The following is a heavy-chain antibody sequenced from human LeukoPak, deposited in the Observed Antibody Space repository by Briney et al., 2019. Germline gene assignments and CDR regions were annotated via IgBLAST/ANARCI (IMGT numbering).Heavy chain of an antibody. CDR3: AAYRLPDSFDY. CDR1: GGSISSGGYY. J-gene: IGHJ4*02. Sequence: SETLSLTCTVSGGSISSGGYYWSWVRQHPGTGLEWIGYIYYSGSTYYNPSLKSRVTISVDTSKNQFSLKLSSVTAADTAVYYCAAYRLPDSFDYWGQGTLVTVSS. D-gene: IGHD4-11*01. V-gene: IGHV4-31*03. CDR2: IYYSGST.